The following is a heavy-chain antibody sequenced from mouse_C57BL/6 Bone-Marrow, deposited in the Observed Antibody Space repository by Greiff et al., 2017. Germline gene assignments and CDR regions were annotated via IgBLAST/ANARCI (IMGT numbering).Heavy chain of an antibody. Sequence: VQLQQSGAELVRPGASVKLSCTASGFNIKDDYMHWVKQRPEQGLEWIGWIDPENGDTDYASKFQGKATITADTSSNTAYLQLSSLTSEDTAVYYCTEMPGAYWGQGTLVTVSA. D-gene: IGHD6-1*01. CDR1: GFNIKDDY. J-gene: IGHJ3*01. CDR3: TEMPGAY. V-gene: IGHV14-4*01. CDR2: IDPENGDT.